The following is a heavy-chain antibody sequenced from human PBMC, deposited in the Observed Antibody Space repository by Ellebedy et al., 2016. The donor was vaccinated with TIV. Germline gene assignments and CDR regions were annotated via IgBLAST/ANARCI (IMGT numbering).Heavy chain of an antibody. Sequence: SETLSLXXTVSGGSISSGTYYWSWIRQHPGKGLERIGNIYFSGTTYYNPSLKSRVTISVDTSKNQFSLTLSSVTAADTAVYYCARSRGDYFPDYWGQGTLVTVSS. CDR1: GGSISSGTYY. D-gene: IGHD2/OR15-2a*01. CDR2: IYFSGTT. V-gene: IGHV4-31*03. J-gene: IGHJ4*02. CDR3: ARSRGDYFPDY.